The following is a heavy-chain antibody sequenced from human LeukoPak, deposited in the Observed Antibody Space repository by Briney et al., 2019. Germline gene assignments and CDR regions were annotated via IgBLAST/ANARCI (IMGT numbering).Heavy chain of an antibody. J-gene: IGHJ6*02. CDR3: AREGCSSTSCYREGPYGMDV. V-gene: IGHV4-34*01. CDR2: INHSGST. Sequence: SETLSLTCAVYGGSFSGYYWSWIRQPPGKGLEWIGEINHSGSTNYNPSLKSRVTISVDTSKNQFSLKLSSVTAADTAVYYCAREGCSSTSCYREGPYGMDVWGQGTTVTVSS. CDR1: GGSFSGYY. D-gene: IGHD2-2*01.